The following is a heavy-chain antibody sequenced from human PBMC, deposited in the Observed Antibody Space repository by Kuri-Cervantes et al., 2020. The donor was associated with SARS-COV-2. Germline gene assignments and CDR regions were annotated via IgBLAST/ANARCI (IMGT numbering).Heavy chain of an antibody. CDR2: INPSDGRT. CDR3: ARAETYYGSGSYYY. Sequence: ASVKVSCKASGYTFTSYNMHWVRQAPGQGLEWMGIINPSDGRTRYAQKFQGGVTMTRDTSTSTVYMEWTSLRSEDTAVYYCARAETYYGSGSYYYWGQGTLAT. V-gene: IGHV1-46*01. CDR1: GYTFTSYN. J-gene: IGHJ4*02. D-gene: IGHD3-10*01.